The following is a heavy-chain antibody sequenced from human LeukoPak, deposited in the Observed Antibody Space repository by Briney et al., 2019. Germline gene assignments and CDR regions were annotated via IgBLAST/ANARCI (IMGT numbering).Heavy chain of an antibody. Sequence: PGGSLRLYCAASGFTFSSYWMHWVRQAPGKGLVWVSRINSDGSSTSYADSVKGRFTISRDNAKNTLYLQMNSLRAEDTAVYYCARGLYSSGWYYFDYWGQGTLVTVSS. D-gene: IGHD6-19*01. V-gene: IGHV3-74*01. CDR2: INSDGSST. J-gene: IGHJ4*02. CDR1: GFTFSSYW. CDR3: ARGLYSSGWYYFDY.